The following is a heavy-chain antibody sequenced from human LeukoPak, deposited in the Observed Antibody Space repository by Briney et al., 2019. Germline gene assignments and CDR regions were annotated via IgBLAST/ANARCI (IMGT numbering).Heavy chain of an antibody. D-gene: IGHD5-12*01. J-gene: IGHJ4*02. Sequence: HGASVKVSCKASGFTFKNYGFSWVRQAPGQGLQWRGWISADNGNTKYAQNLQGRVIMTTDRSTGTAYVELTSLRSDDTAVYYCARDRRGYSAYDGEGFDYWGQGTLVTVSS. CDR1: GFTFKNYG. CDR3: ARDRRGYSAYDGEGFDY. V-gene: IGHV1-18*04. CDR2: ISADNGNT.